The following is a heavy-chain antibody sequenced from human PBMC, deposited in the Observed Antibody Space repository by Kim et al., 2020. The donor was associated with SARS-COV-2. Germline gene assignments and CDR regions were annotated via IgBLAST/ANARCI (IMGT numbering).Heavy chain of an antibody. CDR2: IKQDGSEK. V-gene: IGHV3-7*03. J-gene: IGHJ4*02. Sequence: GGSLRLSCAASGFTFSSYGMSWVRQAPGKGLEWVANIKQDGSEKYYVDSVKGRFTISRDNAKNSLYLQMNSLRAEDTAVYYCARDCSSTSCHDNDYWGQGTLVTVSS. CDR3: ARDCSSTSCHDNDY. D-gene: IGHD2-2*01. CDR1: GFTFSSYG.